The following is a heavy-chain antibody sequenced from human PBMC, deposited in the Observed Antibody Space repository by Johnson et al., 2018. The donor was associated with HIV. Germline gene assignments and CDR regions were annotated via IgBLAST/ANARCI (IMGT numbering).Heavy chain of an antibody. V-gene: IGHV3-23*04. Sequence: MLLVESGGGLVNPGGSLRLSCAASGFSFSDYYMSWIRQAPGKGLEWVSAISGSGGSTYYADSVKGRFTISRDNSKNTLYLQMNSLRAEDTAVYYCASGVVTLSFDIWGQGTMVTVSS. CDR1: GFSFSDYY. D-gene: IGHD3-3*01. CDR3: ASGVVTLSFDI. CDR2: ISGSGGST. J-gene: IGHJ3*02.